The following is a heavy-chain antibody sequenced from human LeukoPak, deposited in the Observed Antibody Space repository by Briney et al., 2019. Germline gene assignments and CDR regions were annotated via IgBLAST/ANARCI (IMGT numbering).Heavy chain of an antibody. CDR3: ARDFALYYDYVWGSYMVDY. CDR1: GYTFTSYD. CDR2: MNPNSGNT. J-gene: IGHJ4*02. Sequence: GASVKVSCKASGYTFTSYDINWVRQATGQGLEWMGWMNPNSGNTGYAQKLQGRVTMTTDTSTSTAYMELRSLRSDDTAVYYCARDFALYYDYVWGSYMVDYWGQGTLVTVSS. D-gene: IGHD3-16*01. V-gene: IGHV1-8*02.